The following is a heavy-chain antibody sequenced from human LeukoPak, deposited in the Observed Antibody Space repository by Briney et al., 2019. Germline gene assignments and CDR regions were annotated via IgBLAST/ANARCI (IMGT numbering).Heavy chain of an antibody. CDR1: GFTFSSHS. J-gene: IGHJ4*02. CDR2: ISGSGGST. V-gene: IGHV3-23*01. CDR3: AKDLGELWLSDY. D-gene: IGHD5-18*01. Sequence: GGLRLSCAASGFTFSSHSMDWVHQAPGKGLEWVSAISGSGGSTYYADSVKGRFTISRDNSKNTLYLQMNSLRAEDTAVYYCAKDLGELWLSDYWGQGTLVTVSS.